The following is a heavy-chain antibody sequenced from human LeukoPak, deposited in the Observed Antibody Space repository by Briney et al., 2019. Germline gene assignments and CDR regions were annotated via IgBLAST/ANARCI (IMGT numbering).Heavy chain of an antibody. CDR2: INERGRDT. J-gene: IGHJ4*02. Sequence: GGSLRLSCAASGFTFSNLWMHWVRKTPGKGLVWVSRINERGRDTMYADSVKGRFTISRDNAKNTVYLQMNSLRAEDTGVYYCVRDEALWRLDYWGQGTLVTVSS. CDR3: VRDEALWRLDY. CDR1: GFTFSNLW. D-gene: IGHD2-21*01. V-gene: IGHV3-74*03.